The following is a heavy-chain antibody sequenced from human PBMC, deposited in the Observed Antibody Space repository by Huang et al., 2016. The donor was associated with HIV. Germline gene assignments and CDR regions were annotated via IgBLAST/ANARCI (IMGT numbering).Heavy chain of an antibody. CDR3: ATGFDVFFDF. D-gene: IGHD3-9*01. Sequence: QVQLVQSRAEVKKPGASVKVSCKVSEYTLTELSIHWVRQPPGKGLEWMGGFDTEIGETIYAQKCQGRVTMTEDTSTETAFMELSGLRPEDTAVYYCATGFDVFFDFWGQGTLVTVSS. J-gene: IGHJ4*02. CDR1: EYTLTELS. CDR2: FDTEIGET. V-gene: IGHV1-24*01.